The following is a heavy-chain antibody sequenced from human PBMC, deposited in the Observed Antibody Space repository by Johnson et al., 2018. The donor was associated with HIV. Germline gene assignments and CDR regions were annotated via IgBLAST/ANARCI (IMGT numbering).Heavy chain of an antibody. J-gene: IGHJ3*02. V-gene: IGHV3-33*01. D-gene: IGHD2-21*01. CDR2: IWYDGSNK. CDR1: GFTFSSYG. CDR3: ASSQGSGEGAFDI. Sequence: QEKLVESGGGVVQPGRSLRLSCAASGFTFSSYGMHWVRQAPGKGLELVAVIWYDGSNKYYADSVKGRFTISRDNSKNSLYLQMNSLRVEDTAVYYCASSQGSGEGAFDIWGQGTMVTVSS.